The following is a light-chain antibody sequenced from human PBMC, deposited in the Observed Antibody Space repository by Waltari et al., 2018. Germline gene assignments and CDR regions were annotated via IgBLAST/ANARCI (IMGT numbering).Light chain of an antibody. CDR3: SSYVGYKNNYV. Sequence: QSSLTQPPPSSGPPGQSATFPCTAPSRSVGGYNHVSWYQQYPGKAPKVMIYGVNKRPSGVPDRFSGSKSGNTASLTVSGLQAEDEADYYCSSYVGYKNNYVFGTGTKVTVL. CDR2: GVN. V-gene: IGLV2-8*01. CDR1: SRSVGGYNH. J-gene: IGLJ1*01.